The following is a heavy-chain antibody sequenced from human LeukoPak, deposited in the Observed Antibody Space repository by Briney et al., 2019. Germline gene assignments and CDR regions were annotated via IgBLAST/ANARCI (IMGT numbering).Heavy chain of an antibody. CDR2: IIPIFGTA. CDR1: GGTFSSYA. D-gene: IGHD2-2*01. V-gene: IGHV1-69*13. CDR3: ARGGVVVPAAAPYNWFDP. Sequence: SVKVSCKASGGTFSSYAISWMRQAPGQGLEWMGGIIPIFGTANYAQKFQGRVTITADESTSTAYMELSSLRSEDTAVYYCARGGVVVPAAAPYNWFDPWGQGTLVTVSS. J-gene: IGHJ5*02.